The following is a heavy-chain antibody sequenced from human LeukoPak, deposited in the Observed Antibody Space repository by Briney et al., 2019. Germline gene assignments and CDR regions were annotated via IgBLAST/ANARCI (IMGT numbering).Heavy chain of an antibody. Sequence: SETLSLTCTVSGGSISSYYWSWIRQPPGKGLEWIGYIYYSGSTYYNPSLKSRVTISVDTSKNQFSLKLSSVTAADTAVYYCARVVDTAMVPLRYYYYYYMDVWGKGTTVTVSS. J-gene: IGHJ6*03. CDR1: GGSISSYY. V-gene: IGHV4-59*12. CDR2: IYYSGST. CDR3: ARVVDTAMVPLRYYYYYYMDV. D-gene: IGHD5-18*01.